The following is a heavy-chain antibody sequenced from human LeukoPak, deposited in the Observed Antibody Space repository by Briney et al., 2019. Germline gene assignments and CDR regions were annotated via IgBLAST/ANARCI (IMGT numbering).Heavy chain of an antibody. CDR3: AKDGSYYVYENAFDI. Sequence: GGSLRLSCAASGFTVSSNYMSWVRQAPGKGLEWVSVIYSGGSTYYADSVKGRFTISRDNSKNTLYLQMNSLRAEDTAVYYCAKDGSYYVYENAFDIWGQGTMVTVSS. V-gene: IGHV3-53*01. D-gene: IGHD1-26*01. CDR2: IYSGGST. J-gene: IGHJ3*02. CDR1: GFTVSSNY.